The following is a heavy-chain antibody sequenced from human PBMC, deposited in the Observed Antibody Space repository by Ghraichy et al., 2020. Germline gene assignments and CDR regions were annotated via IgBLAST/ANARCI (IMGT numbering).Heavy chain of an antibody. CDR3: ARVWENAFDI. V-gene: IGHV3-48*02. J-gene: IGHJ3*02. D-gene: IGHD1-26*01. CDR1: GFTFSSYS. CDR2: ISSSSSTI. Sequence: LSLTCAASGFTFSSYSMNWVRQAPGKGLEWVSYISSSSSTIYYADSVKGRFTISRDNAKNSLYLQMNSLRDEDTALYYCARVWENAFDIWGQGTMVTVSS.